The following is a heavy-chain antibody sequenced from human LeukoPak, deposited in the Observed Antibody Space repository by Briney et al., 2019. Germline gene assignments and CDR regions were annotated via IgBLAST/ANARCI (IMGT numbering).Heavy chain of an antibody. CDR2: ISSSSSYL. D-gene: IGHD3-10*01. CDR3: ARDHYGSGTYYDKNFDY. Sequence: GGSLRLSCAASGFTFSSYSMNWVRQAPGKGLEWVSSISSSSSYLYYADSVKGRFTISRDNAKNSLYLQMNSLGAEDTAVYFCARDHYGSGTYYDKNFDYWGQGTLVTVSS. V-gene: IGHV3-21*01. CDR1: GFTFSSYS. J-gene: IGHJ4*02.